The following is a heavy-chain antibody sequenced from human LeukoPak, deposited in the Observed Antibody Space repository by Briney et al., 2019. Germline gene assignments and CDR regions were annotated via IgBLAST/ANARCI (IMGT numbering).Heavy chain of an antibody. Sequence: PGGSLRLSCAASGFTFNTHSMSWVRQSPGKGLEWVSSISSGSSHIYYADSMQGRFTISRDNAKNSLYLQMNSLRAEDTAVYYCARAMNFWTHYYYYYMDVWGKGTTVTVSS. V-gene: IGHV3-21*04. CDR3: ARAMNFWTHYYYYYMDV. CDR2: ISSGSSHI. J-gene: IGHJ6*03. CDR1: GFTFNTHS. D-gene: IGHD3/OR15-3a*01.